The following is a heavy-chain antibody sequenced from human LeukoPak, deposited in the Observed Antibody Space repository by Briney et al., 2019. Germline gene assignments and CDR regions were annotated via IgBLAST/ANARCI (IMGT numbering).Heavy chain of an antibody. D-gene: IGHD1-1*01. J-gene: IGHJ4*02. CDR1: GLTFSSYT. Sequence: GGSLRLSCAASGLTFSSYTMYWVRQAPGKGLEYVSAISSNGGSTYYANSVKGRFTISRDNSKNTLYLQMGSLRGEDMAVYYCTREVNWRFDYWGPGTLVTVSS. V-gene: IGHV3-64*01. CDR2: ISSNGGST. CDR3: TREVNWRFDY.